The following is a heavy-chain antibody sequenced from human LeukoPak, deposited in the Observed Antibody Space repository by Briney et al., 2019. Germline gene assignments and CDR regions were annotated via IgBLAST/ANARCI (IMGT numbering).Heavy chain of an antibody. D-gene: IGHD3-22*01. Sequence: GGSLRLSCAASGFTFSSYSMNWVRQAPGKGLEWVSSISSSSSYIYYADSVKGRFTISRDNAKNSLYLQMNSLRAEDTAVYYCARESYYDSIGYYSSLGYWGQGTLVTVSS. V-gene: IGHV3-21*01. J-gene: IGHJ4*02. CDR2: ISSSSSYI. CDR1: GFTFSSYS. CDR3: ARESYYDSIGYYSSLGY.